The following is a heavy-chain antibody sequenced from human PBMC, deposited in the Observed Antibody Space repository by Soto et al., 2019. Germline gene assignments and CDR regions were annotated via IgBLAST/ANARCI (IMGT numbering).Heavy chain of an antibody. D-gene: IGHD2-15*01. CDR3: ARQSCSGGSCYWFDP. CDR1: GYSFTSYW. CDR2: IYPGDSDT. J-gene: IGHJ5*02. V-gene: IGHV5-51*01. Sequence: GESLKISCKGSGYSFTSYWIGWVRQMPGKGLEWMGIIYPGDSDTRYSPSFQGQVTISADKSISTAYLQWGSLKASDTAMYYCARQSCSGGSCYWFDPWGQGTLVTVT.